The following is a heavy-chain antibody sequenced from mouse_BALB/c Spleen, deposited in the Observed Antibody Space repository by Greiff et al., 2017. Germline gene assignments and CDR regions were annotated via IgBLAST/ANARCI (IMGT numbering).Heavy chain of an antibody. CDR3: AREGNRYDGFAY. Sequence: VVVGGSGGGLVQPGGALKLSCAASGFTFSSYGLSWVRPTPDKRLELVATINSNGGSTYYPDSVKGRFTISRDNAKNTLYLQMSSLKSEDTAMYYCAREGNRYDGFAYWGQGTLVTVSA. D-gene: IGHD2-14*01. V-gene: IGHV5-6-3*01. J-gene: IGHJ3*01. CDR2: INSNGGST. CDR1: GFTFSSYG.